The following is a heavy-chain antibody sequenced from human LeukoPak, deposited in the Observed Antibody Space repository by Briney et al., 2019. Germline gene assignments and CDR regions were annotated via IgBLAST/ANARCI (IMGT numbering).Heavy chain of an antibody. Sequence: PGGSLRLSCAASEFTFRSYAMSWVRQAPGKGLEWVSGISGSGGSTYYADSVKGRFTISRDNSKNTLYLQMNSLRAEDTAVYYCAKEEGSWYYFDYWGQGTLVTVSS. V-gene: IGHV3-23*01. CDR1: EFTFRSYA. D-gene: IGHD6-13*01. CDR3: AKEEGSWYYFDY. CDR2: ISGSGGST. J-gene: IGHJ4*02.